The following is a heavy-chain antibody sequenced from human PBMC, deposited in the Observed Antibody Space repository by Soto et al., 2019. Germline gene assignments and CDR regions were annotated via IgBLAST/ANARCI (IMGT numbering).Heavy chain of an antibody. V-gene: IGHV4-59*01. CDR3: ARVLVNARYDRSGYDTFDV. Sequence: PSETLSLTCTVSGGSTDGSFWSWIRQPPGKGLEWIGYIHNSGATKFRSSLKSRLDMSVDTSKNQFSLILTSVTAADTAVYYCARVLVNARYDRSGYDTFDVWGQGTTVTVSS. D-gene: IGHD3-22*01. CDR1: GGSTDGSF. CDR2: IHNSGAT. J-gene: IGHJ3*01.